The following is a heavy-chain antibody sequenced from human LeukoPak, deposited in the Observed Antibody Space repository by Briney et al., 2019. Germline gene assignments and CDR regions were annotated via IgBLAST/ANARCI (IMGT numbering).Heavy chain of an antibody. D-gene: IGHD2-15*01. V-gene: IGHV1-69*05. J-gene: IGHJ3*02. CDR3: ARDRSVGTDAFDI. CDR1: GGTFSSYA. CDR2: FIPIFGTA. Sequence: SVKVSCKASGGTFSSYAISWVRQAPGQGLEWMGGFIPIFGTANYAQKFQGRVTITTDESTSTAYMELSSLRSEDTAVYYCARDRSVGTDAFDIWGQGTMVTVSS.